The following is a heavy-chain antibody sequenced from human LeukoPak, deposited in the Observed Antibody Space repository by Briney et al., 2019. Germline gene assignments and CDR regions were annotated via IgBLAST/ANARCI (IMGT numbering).Heavy chain of an antibody. CDR1: GYTFTSFG. CDR2: ISTYNGNT. CDR3: ARDRAGSAWYTTFDY. D-gene: IGHD6-19*01. J-gene: IGHJ4*02. Sequence: SVKVSCKASGYTFTSFGISWVRQAPGQGLEWMGWISTYNGNTNYAQKLQGRVTMTTDTSTSTAYMDLRSLRSDDTAVYYCARDRAGSAWYTTFDYWGQGTLVTVSS. V-gene: IGHV1-18*01.